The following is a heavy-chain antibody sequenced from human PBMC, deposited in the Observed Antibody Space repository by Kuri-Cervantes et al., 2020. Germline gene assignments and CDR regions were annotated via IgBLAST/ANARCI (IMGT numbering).Heavy chain of an antibody. Sequence: SETLSLTCAVYGGSFSGYHCTWVRQPPGQGLEWIGEINHSGSTSYNPSLKSRVIISVDTSKNQFSLKLSSVTAADTAVYYCARSPRGLGPYMDVWGKGTTVTVSS. CDR1: GGSFSGYH. J-gene: IGHJ6*03. D-gene: IGHD3-10*01. CDR2: INHSGST. CDR3: ARSPRGLGPYMDV. V-gene: IGHV4-34*01.